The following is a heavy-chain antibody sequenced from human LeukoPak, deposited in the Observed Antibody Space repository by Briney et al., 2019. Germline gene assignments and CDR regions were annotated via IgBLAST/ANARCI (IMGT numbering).Heavy chain of an antibody. D-gene: IGHD5-18*01. CDR2: ISSSSTYI. V-gene: IGHV3-21*01. Sequence: GGSLRLSCAASGFTFGSYSTNWVRQAPGKGLEWVSSISSSSTYINYADSVKGRFTISRDNAKNSLYLQMNSLRAEDTAVYYCARGKYGYSYFEYWGQGTLVTVSS. CDR3: ARGKYGYSYFEY. J-gene: IGHJ4*02. CDR1: GFTFGSYS.